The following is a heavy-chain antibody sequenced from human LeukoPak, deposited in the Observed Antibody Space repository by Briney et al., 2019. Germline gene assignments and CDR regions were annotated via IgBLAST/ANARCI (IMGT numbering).Heavy chain of an antibody. CDR3: TRDGESSGWYSAC. CDR2: ISSSGAYI. Sequence: GGSLRLSCAASGFTFSSYSMNWVRQAPGKGLQWASSISSSGAYIFYADSVQGRFTISRDNAKNSLYLQMNSLRAEDTAVYYCTRDGESSGWYSACWGQGTLVTVSS. J-gene: IGHJ4*02. CDR1: GFTFSSYS. V-gene: IGHV3-21*01. D-gene: IGHD6-19*01.